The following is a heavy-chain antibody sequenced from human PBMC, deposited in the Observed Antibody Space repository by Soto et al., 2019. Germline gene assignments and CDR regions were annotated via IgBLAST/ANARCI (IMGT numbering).Heavy chain of an antibody. J-gene: IGHJ3*02. CDR3: AITAAANAGSGWYAFDI. CDR2: ISWNSGSI. CDR1: GFTFDDYA. Sequence: GGSLRLSCAASGFTFDDYAMHWVRQAPGKGLEWVSGISWNSGSIGYADSVKGRFTISRDNAKNSLYLQMNSLRAEDTALYYCAITAAANAGSGWYAFDIWGQGTMVTVSS. V-gene: IGHV3-9*01. D-gene: IGHD6-19*01.